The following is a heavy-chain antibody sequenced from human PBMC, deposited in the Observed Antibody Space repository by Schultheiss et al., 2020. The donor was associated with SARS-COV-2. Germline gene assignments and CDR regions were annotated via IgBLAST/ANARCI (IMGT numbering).Heavy chain of an antibody. D-gene: IGHD2-2*01. CDR1: GGSLSSYH. Sequence: ESLKISCTVSGGSLSSYHWSWIRQPPGKGLEWIGSIYYSGNTNYNPSLKSRVSISVDTSKNQFSLRLTSLTAADTALYYCARQPSRTRSGLDYWGQGILVTVSS. CDR3: ARQPSRTRSGLDY. V-gene: IGHV4-59*08. CDR2: IYYSGNT. J-gene: IGHJ4*02.